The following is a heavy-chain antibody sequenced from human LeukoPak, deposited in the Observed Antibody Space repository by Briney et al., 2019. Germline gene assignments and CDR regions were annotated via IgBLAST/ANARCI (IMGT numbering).Heavy chain of an antibody. D-gene: IGHD2-8*01. CDR2: ISGSGGST. V-gene: IGHV3-23*01. CDR3: AKGGYCTNGVCPNHYYYYMDV. CDR1: GFTLSSYA. J-gene: IGHJ6*03. Sequence: QAGGSLRLSCAASGFTLSSYAMSWVRQAPGKGLEWVSAISGSGGSTYYADSVKGRFTISRDNSKNTLYLQMNSLRAEDTAVYYCAKGGYCTNGVCPNHYYYYMDVWGKGTTVTVSS.